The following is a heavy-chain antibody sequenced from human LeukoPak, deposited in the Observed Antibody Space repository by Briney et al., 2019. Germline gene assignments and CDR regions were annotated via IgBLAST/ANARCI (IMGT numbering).Heavy chain of an antibody. CDR3: ARDRETYYYDSSGYH. CDR1: GFTFSSHS. J-gene: IGHJ5*02. CDR2: ISSSSSYI. D-gene: IGHD3-22*01. Sequence: GGSLRLSCAASGFTFSSHSMNWVRQAPGKGLEWVSYISSSSSYIYYADSVKGRFTISRDNAKNSLYLQMNSLRAEDTAVYYCARDRETYYYDSSGYHWGQGTLVTVSS. V-gene: IGHV3-21*01.